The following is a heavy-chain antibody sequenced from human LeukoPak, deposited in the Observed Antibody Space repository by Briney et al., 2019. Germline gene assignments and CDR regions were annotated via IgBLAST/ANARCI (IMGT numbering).Heavy chain of an antibody. CDR3: AKMIAVAADDAFDI. Sequence: GRSLRPSCAASGFTFSSYGMHWVRQAPGKGLEWVAVISYDGSNKYYADSVKGRFTISRDNSKNTLYLQMNSLRAEDTAVYYCAKMIAVAADDAFDIWGQGTMVTVSS. D-gene: IGHD6-19*01. CDR1: GFTFSSYG. CDR2: ISYDGSNK. J-gene: IGHJ3*02. V-gene: IGHV3-30*18.